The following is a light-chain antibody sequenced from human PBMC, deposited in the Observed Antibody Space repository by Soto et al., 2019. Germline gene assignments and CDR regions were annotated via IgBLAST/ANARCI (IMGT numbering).Light chain of an antibody. V-gene: IGKV3D-20*02. J-gene: IGKJ5*01. CDR3: QQRSNWP. CDR1: QSVSSSY. Sequence: EIVLTQSPGTLSLSPGERGTLSCRASQSVSSSYLAWYQQKPGQAPRLLIYGASIRTTGIPDRFSGSGSGTDFTLTISSLEPEDFAVYYCQQRSNWPFGQGTRLEIK. CDR2: GAS.